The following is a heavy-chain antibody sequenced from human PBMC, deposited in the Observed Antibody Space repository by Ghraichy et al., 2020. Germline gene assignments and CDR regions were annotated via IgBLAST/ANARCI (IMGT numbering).Heavy chain of an antibody. D-gene: IGHD3-22*01. CDR1: GFQFNNYA. CDR2: ISYDGNNQ. J-gene: IGHJ4*02. CDR3: ARGPIVVVIGYFDY. V-gene: IGHV3-30*14. Sequence: GGSLRLSCAASGFQFNNYAKHWVRQAPGKGVEWVAFISYDGNNQHYADSVKGRFTISRDNSKNTLDLQMNSLRPEDTAVYYCARGPIVVVIGYFDYWGQGALVTVSS.